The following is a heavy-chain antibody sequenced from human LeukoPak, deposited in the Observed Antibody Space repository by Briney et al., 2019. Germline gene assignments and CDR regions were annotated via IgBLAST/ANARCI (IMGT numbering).Heavy chain of an antibody. D-gene: IGHD3-9*01. CDR2: IWYDGSNK. J-gene: IGHJ4*02. V-gene: IGHV3-33*01. CDR1: GFTFSSYG. Sequence: PGRSLRLSCAASGFTFSSYGMHWVRQAPGKGLEWVAVIWYDGSNKYYADSVKGRFTISRDNYKNTLYLQMNSQRADESAVYYCARARYDILTGYPYLGYWGQGTLVTVSS. CDR3: ARARYDILTGYPYLGY.